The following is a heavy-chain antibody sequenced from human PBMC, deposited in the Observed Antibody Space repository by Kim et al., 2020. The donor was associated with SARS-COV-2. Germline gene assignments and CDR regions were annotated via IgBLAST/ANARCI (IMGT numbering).Heavy chain of an antibody. J-gene: IGHJ6*02. D-gene: IGHD4-17*01. Sequence: VKGRFTISRDNAKNSLYLQMNSLRAEDTAVYYCARDSYGENDYYYYGMDVWGQGTTVTVSS. V-gene: IGHV3-21*01. CDR3: ARDSYGENDYYYYGMDV.